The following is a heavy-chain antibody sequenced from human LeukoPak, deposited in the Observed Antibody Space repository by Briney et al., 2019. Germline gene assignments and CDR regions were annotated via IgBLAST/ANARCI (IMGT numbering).Heavy chain of an antibody. J-gene: IGHJ6*02. CDR3: AKLVIAAAPYYYYGMDV. V-gene: IGHV3-21*04. CDR1: GFTFSSYS. CDR2: ISSSSSYI. D-gene: IGHD6-13*01. Sequence: GGSLRLSCAASGFTFSSYSMNWVRQAPGKGLEWVSSISSSSSYIYYADSVKGRFTISRDNSKNTLYLQMNSLRAEDTAVYYCAKLVIAAAPYYYYGMDVWGQGTTVTVSS.